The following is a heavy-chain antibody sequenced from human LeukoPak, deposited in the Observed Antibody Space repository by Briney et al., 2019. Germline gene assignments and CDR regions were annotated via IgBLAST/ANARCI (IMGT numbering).Heavy chain of an antibody. J-gene: IGHJ4*02. D-gene: IGHD6-13*01. CDR3: ARDMFSRYTSSWDY. V-gene: IGHV3-21*01. Sequence: GGSLRLSCAASGFTFNSYTMNWVRQAPGKGLEWVSCVSKSSDYIYYADSVRGRFTISRDNAKNLVYLEMNSLRAEDTGVYYCARDMFSRYTSSWDYWGQGTLVTVSS. CDR1: GFTFNSYT. CDR2: VSKSSDYI.